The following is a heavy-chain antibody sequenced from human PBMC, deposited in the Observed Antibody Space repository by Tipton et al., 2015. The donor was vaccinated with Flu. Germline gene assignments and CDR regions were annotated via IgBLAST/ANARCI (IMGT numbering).Heavy chain of an antibody. CDR2: IRSKAYGGTT. Sequence: SLRLSCTASGFTFGDYAMSWVRQAPGKGLVWVGFIRSKAYGGTTEYAASVKGRFTISRDDSKSIAYLQMNSLKTEDTAVYYCTRDLIDYYDSSGYYFDYLGPGTLVSVSS. CDR3: TRDLIDYYDSSGYYFDY. CDR1: GFTFGDYA. V-gene: IGHV3-49*04. J-gene: IGHJ4*02. D-gene: IGHD3-22*01.